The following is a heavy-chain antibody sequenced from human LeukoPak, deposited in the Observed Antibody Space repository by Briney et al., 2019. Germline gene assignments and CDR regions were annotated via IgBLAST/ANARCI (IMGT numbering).Heavy chain of an antibody. Sequence: ASVKVSCKASGYTFTGYYMLWVRQAPGQGLEWMGWINPNSGGTNYAQKFQGRVTMTRDTSISTAYMELSRLRSDDTAVYYCATYCGGDCYGVDYWGQGTLVTVSS. D-gene: IGHD2-21*01. CDR3: ATYCGGDCYGVDY. V-gene: IGHV1-2*02. J-gene: IGHJ4*02. CDR2: INPNSGGT. CDR1: GYTFTGYY.